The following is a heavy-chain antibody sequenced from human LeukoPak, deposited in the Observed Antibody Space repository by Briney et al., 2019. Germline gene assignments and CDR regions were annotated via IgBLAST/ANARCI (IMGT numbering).Heavy chain of an antibody. V-gene: IGHV3-23*01. CDR2: ISGNAGTT. J-gene: IGHJ4*02. Sequence: GGSLRLSCAASRFTFSNHGMTWVRQAPGKGLEWVSFISGNAGTTYHADPVKGRLTISRDNSKNTLYLQKNSLSAEDTAVYYCTKVGSSWGFGHYWGQGTLVTVSS. CDR3: TKVGSSWGFGHY. CDR1: RFTFSNHG. D-gene: IGHD3-10*01.